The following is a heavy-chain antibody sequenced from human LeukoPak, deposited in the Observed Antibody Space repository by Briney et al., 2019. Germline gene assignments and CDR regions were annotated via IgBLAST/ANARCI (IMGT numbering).Heavy chain of an antibody. J-gene: IGHJ4*02. D-gene: IGHD3-10*01. Sequence: SETLSLTCTVSGGSINSYNYYWAWIRQPPEKGLEWIGSFYSGGNTYYCPSLKSRVTISGDASKSQFSLKLNSVTATDTAVYYCARHYGPWGQGTLVTVSS. CDR2: FYSGGNT. CDR1: GGSINSYNYY. V-gene: IGHV4-39*01. CDR3: ARHYGP.